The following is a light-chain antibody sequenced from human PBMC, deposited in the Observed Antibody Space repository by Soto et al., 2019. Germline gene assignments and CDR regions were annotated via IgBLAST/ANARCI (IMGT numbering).Light chain of an antibody. CDR2: SNN. CDR3: AAWDDSLNAAYV. J-gene: IGLJ1*01. CDR1: SSNIGSNT. Sequence: QSVLTQPPSASGTPGQRVTISCSGSSSNIGSNTVNWYQQLPGTAPKLLIYSNNQRPSGVPDRFSGSKSGTSASLAISGLPAEDEADYYCAAWDDSLNAAYVFGTGTKVTVL. V-gene: IGLV1-44*01.